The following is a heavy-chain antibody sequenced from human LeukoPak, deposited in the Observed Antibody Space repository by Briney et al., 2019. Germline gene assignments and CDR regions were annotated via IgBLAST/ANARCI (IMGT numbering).Heavy chain of an antibody. V-gene: IGHV4-38-2*01. CDR1: GYSISSGYY. CDR2: IYHSGST. J-gene: IGHJ4*02. CDR3: ARLTLTGTTDY. D-gene: IGHD1-7*01. Sequence: SETLSLTCAVSGYSISSGYYWGWIRQPPGKGLEWIGSIYHSGSTYYNPSLKSRVTILVDTSKNQFSLKLSSVTAADTAVYYCARLTLTGTTDYWGQGTLVTVSS.